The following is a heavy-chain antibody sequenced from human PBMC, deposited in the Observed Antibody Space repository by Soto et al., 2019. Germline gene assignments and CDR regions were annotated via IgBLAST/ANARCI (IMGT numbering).Heavy chain of an antibody. Sequence: ASVKVSCKASGYTFTSYGISWVRQAPGQGLEWMGWVSAYNGNTNYAQKLQGRVTMTTDTSTSTAYMELRSLRSDDTAVYYCARDLWIQLWLRDYYYGMDVWGQGTTVIVYS. D-gene: IGHD5-18*01. J-gene: IGHJ6*02. CDR3: ARDLWIQLWLRDYYYGMDV. V-gene: IGHV1-18*04. CDR1: GYTFTSYG. CDR2: VSAYNGNT.